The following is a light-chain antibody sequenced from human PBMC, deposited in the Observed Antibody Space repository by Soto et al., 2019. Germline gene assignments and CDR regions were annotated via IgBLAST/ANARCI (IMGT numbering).Light chain of an antibody. CDR1: QSVSNNY. V-gene: IGKV3-20*01. CDR3: QQYNNWPPT. J-gene: IGKJ1*01. CDR2: GAS. Sequence: EIVLTQSPGTLSLSPGERATLSCRASQSVSNNYLAWYQQKPGQAPRLLIYGASNRATGIPDRFSGSGSGTDFTLTISRLEPEDFAVYYCQQYNNWPPTFGQGTKVDIK.